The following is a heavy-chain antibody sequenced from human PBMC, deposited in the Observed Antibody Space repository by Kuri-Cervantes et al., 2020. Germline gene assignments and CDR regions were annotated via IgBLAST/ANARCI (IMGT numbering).Heavy chain of an antibody. CDR3: ARDHSGGWFDP. J-gene: IGHJ5*02. CDR2: MNPNSGNT. V-gene: IGHV1-8*01. Sequence: ASVKVSCKASGYTFTSCDINWVRQATGQGLEWMGWMNPNSGNTGYAQKFQGRVTMTRDTSINTVYMELTNLRSDDTAIYYCARDHSGGWFDPWGQGVLVTVSS. D-gene: IGHD1-26*01. CDR1: GYTFTSCD.